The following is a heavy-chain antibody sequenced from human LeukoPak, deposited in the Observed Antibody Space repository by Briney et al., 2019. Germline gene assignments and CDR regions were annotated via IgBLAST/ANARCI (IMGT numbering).Heavy chain of an antibody. CDR1: GFTFSSAY. CDR2: IYTGGST. V-gene: IGHV3-53*01. Sequence: GGSLRLPCVVSGFTFSSAYMSWVRQAPGKGLECVSLIYTGGSTYYADSVKGRFTISRDESKNTLYLQMNSLRAEDTAIYYCARVSGSYYPFDYWGQGTLVTVSS. D-gene: IGHD1-26*01. J-gene: IGHJ4*02. CDR3: ARVSGSYYPFDY.